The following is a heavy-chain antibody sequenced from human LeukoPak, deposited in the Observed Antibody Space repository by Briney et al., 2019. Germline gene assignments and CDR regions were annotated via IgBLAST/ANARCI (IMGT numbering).Heavy chain of an antibody. CDR1: GFTFSSYA. J-gene: IGHJ4*02. CDR3: ARDRRGFDY. CDR2: ILYDGSNK. Sequence: PGGSLRLSCAASGFTFSSYAMHWVRQAPGKGLEWVAVILYDGSNKYYADSVKGRFTISRDNSKNTLYLQMNSLRAEDTAVYYCARDRRGFDYWGQGTLVTVSS. V-gene: IGHV3-30-3*01.